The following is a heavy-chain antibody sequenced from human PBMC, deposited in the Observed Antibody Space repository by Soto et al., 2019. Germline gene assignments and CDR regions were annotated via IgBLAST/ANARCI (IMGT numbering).Heavy chain of an antibody. D-gene: IGHD1-1*01. Sequence: DVQLVESGGGLIQPGESLRLSCAAFGFTISGKKYVAWVRQAPGKGLEWVSALYDIDGSFYADSVKGRFTTSSDSSKTTVDLQMNALRPDDTAVYYCASWHEREHAYDVWGLGTTVTVSS. CDR1: GFTISGKKY. V-gene: IGHV3-53*01. CDR2: LYDIDGS. CDR3: ASWHEREHAYDV. J-gene: IGHJ3*01.